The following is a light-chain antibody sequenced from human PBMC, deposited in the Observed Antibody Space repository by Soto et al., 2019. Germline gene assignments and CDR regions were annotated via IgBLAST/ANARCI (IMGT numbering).Light chain of an antibody. CDR1: QSVSSN. J-gene: IGKJ3*01. Sequence: EIVMTQSPATLSVSPGERATLSCRASQSVSSNLAWYQQKPGQAPRLLIYGASTRATGIPARLIGSGSGTEFTLTISSLPSEDFAAYSCQQYNNWPFTFGPGTKVDMK. V-gene: IGKV3-15*01. CDR3: QQYNNWPFT. CDR2: GAS.